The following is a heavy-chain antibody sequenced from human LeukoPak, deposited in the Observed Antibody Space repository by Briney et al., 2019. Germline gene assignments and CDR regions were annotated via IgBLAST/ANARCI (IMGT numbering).Heavy chain of an antibody. CDR2: IWYDGSNK. D-gene: IGHD4-17*01. CDR1: GFTFSSCN. Sequence: PGGSLKLSCVASGFTFSSCNMHWVRQAPGKGLEWVALIWYDGSNKYYTDSVKGRFTISRDNSKNTLYLQMHSLRAEDTALYYCAKDSNDYGDYNYFDYWGQGTLVTVSS. V-gene: IGHV3-33*06. J-gene: IGHJ4*02. CDR3: AKDSNDYGDYNYFDY.